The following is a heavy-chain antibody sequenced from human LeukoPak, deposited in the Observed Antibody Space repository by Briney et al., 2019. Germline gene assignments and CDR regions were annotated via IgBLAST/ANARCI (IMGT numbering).Heavy chain of an antibody. V-gene: IGHV3-23*01. J-gene: IGHJ3*02. D-gene: IGHD1-1*01. Sequence: PWGALRLSCAASGFTFSSYAMSWVRQAPGKGLEWVSAISGSGGSTYYADSVKGRFTISRDNSRNTLYLQMNSLRAGDTAVYFCAKDFIGNVADAFDIWGQGTMVTVSS. CDR3: AKDFIGNVADAFDI. CDR1: GFTFSSYA. CDR2: ISGSGGST.